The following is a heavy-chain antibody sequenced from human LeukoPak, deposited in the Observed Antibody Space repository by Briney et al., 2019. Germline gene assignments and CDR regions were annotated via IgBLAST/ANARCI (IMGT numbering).Heavy chain of an antibody. V-gene: IGHV3-30*02. CDR3: ARQIGVSIDY. CDR2: IRFDGSNK. CDR1: RFTFSSFD. Sequence: GGSLRLSCAASRFTFSSFDMQWVRQAPGKGLEWVTFIRFDGSNKYYADSVKGRFTISRDDSKNTLYLQMSSLRPEDTAVYYCARQIGVSIDYWGQGTLVTVSS. J-gene: IGHJ4*02. D-gene: IGHD5/OR15-5a*01.